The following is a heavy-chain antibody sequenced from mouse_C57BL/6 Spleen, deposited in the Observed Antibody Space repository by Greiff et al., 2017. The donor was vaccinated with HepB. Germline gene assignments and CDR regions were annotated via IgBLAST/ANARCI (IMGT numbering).Heavy chain of an antibody. V-gene: IGHV1-26*01. CDR1: GYTFTDYY. D-gene: IGHD1-1*01. J-gene: IGHJ4*01. CDR2: INPNNGGT. CDR3: AREANYYYGSSNAMDY. Sequence: EVQLQQSGPELVKPGASVKISCKASGYTFTDYYMNWVKQSHGKSLEWIGDINPNNGGTSYNQKFKGKATLTVDKSSSTAYMELRSLTSEDSAVYYCAREANYYYGSSNAMDYWGQGTSVTVSS.